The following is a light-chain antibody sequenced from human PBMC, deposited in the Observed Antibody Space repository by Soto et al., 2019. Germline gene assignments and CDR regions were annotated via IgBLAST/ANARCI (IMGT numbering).Light chain of an antibody. Sequence: DIQMTQSPSTLSASVGDRVTITCRASQSISSWVAWYQQKPGKAPKLLIYKASSLESGVPSRFSGSGSGTEFTLTISILQPDDFATDYCQQYNSYWPWTFGQGTKVEIK. CDR1: QSISSW. J-gene: IGKJ1*01. CDR3: QQYNSYWPWT. CDR2: KAS. V-gene: IGKV1-5*03.